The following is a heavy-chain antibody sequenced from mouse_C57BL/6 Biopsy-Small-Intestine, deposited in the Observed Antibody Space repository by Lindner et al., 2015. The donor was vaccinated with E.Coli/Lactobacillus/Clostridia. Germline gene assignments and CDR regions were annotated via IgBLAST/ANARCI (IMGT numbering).Heavy chain of an antibody. CDR1: GYTFTDYW. D-gene: IGHD1-1*01. V-gene: IGHV1-9*01. Sequence: VQLQESGAELMKPGASVKLSCKVNGYTFTDYWIEWVKQRPGHGLEWIGEILPGSGGTNYNEKFKGKATFTADTSSNTAYMQLSSLTTEDSAIYYCARSGSRDYWGQGTTLTVSS. CDR2: ILPGSGGT. CDR3: ARSGSRDY. J-gene: IGHJ2*01.